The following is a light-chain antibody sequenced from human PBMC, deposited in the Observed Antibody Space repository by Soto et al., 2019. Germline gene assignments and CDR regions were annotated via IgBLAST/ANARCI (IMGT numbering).Light chain of an antibody. CDR2: KAS. Sequence: DIQMTQSPSTLSAVIADRVTITCRASQSISNWLAWYQQKPGKAPKLLIYKASYTESGVPSRFSGSGSGTEFTLTISRVLPDDFATYYCQLYSDNSNTFGQGTKLDLK. J-gene: IGKJ2*01. CDR1: QSISNW. V-gene: IGKV1-5*03. CDR3: QLYSDNSNT.